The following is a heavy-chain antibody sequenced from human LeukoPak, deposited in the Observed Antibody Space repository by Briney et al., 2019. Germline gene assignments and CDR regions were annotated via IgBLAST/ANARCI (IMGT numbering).Heavy chain of an antibody. J-gene: IGHJ3*02. CDR2: IYTSGST. V-gene: IGHV4-4*09. CDR1: GGSISRYY. CDR3: ARHSYDARDMGGAFDI. D-gene: IGHD2-15*01. Sequence: SETLSLTCTVSGGSISRYYWNWIRQPPGKGLGWIGCIYTSGSTNYNPSLKSRVTISVDTSKNQFSLQLSSVLAADSAVYYCARHSYDARDMGGAFDIWGQGKMVTVYS.